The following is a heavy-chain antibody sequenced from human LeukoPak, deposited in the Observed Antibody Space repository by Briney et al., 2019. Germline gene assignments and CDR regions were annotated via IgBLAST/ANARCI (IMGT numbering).Heavy chain of an antibody. Sequence: GGSLRLSCAASGFTFSSYGMHWVRQAPGTGLEWVAVIWYDGSKKYYGDSVKGRFTISRDDSKNAMYLQMNSLRVEDTAVYYCASIRGVSLDYWGQGTLVTVSS. V-gene: IGHV3-33*01. CDR2: IWYDGSKK. CDR3: ASIRGVSLDY. J-gene: IGHJ4*02. CDR1: GFTFSSYG. D-gene: IGHD3-10*01.